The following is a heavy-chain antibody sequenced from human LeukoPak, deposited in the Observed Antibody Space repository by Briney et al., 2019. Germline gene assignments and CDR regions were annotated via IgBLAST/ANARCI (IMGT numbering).Heavy chain of an antibody. V-gene: IGHV4-34*01. Sequence: SETLSLTCAVYGGSFSGYYWSWIRQPPGKGLEWIGEINHSGSTNYNPSLKSRVTISVDTSKNQFSLKLSSVTAADTAVYYCTRGPQVVGYYYMDVWGKGTTVTVSS. CDR1: GGSFSGYY. CDR2: INHSGST. J-gene: IGHJ6*03. D-gene: IGHD2-15*01. CDR3: TRGPQVVGYYYMDV.